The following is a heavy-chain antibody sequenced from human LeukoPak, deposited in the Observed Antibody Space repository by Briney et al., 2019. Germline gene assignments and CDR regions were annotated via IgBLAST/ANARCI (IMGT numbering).Heavy chain of an antibody. CDR2: ISGSGGTT. CDR1: GFTFSSYA. Sequence: GGSLRLSCAASGFTFSSYAMSWVRQAPGKGLEWVSVISGSGGTTYYADSVKGRFTISRDNSKNTLYLQMNSLRAEDTAVYYCAKLSGYQAYYMDVWGKGTTVTVSS. CDR3: AKLSGYQAYYMDV. J-gene: IGHJ6*03. V-gene: IGHV3-23*01. D-gene: IGHD3-22*01.